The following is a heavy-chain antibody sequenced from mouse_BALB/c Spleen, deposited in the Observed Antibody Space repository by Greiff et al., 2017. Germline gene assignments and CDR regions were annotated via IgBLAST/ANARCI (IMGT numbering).Heavy chain of an antibody. D-gene: IGHD1-1*02. Sequence: QVQLQQSGAELVRPGASVTLSCNASGYTFTDYEMHWVKQTPVHGLEWIGAIDPETGGTAYNQKFKGKATLTADKSSSTAYMELRSLTSEDSAVYYCTRHHGAYDAMDYWGQGTSVTVSS. CDR3: TRHHGAYDAMDY. CDR2: IDPETGGT. J-gene: IGHJ4*01. V-gene: IGHV1-15*01. CDR1: GYTFTDYE.